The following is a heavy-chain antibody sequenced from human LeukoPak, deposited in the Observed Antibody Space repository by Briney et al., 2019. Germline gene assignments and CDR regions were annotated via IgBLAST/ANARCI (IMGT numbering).Heavy chain of an antibody. D-gene: IGHD5-24*01. CDR2: IKQDGSEK. CDR3: ARDLEMATNNPGY. CDR1: GFTFSSYW. V-gene: IGHV3-7*01. Sequence: GGSLRLSCAASGFTFSSYWMSWVRQAPGKGLEWVANIKQDGSEKYYVDSVKGRFTISRDNAKNSLYLQMNSLRAEDTAVYYCARDLEMATNNPGYWGQGTLVTVSS. J-gene: IGHJ4*02.